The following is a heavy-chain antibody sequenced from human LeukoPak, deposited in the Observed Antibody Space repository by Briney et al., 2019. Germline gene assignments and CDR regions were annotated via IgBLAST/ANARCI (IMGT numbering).Heavy chain of an antibody. J-gene: IGHJ4*02. CDR2: ISSSSSYI. D-gene: IGHD4-17*01. Sequence: PGGSLRLSCAASGFTFNSYSMDWVRQAPGKGLEWVSSISSSSSYIYYADSVKGRFTISRDNAKNSLYLQMNSLRAEDTAVYYCARDGDYGAYFDYWGQGTLVTVSS. CDR1: GFTFNSYS. V-gene: IGHV3-21*01. CDR3: ARDGDYGAYFDY.